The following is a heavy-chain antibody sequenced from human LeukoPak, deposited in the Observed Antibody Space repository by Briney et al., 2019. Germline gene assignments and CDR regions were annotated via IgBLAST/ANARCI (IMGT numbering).Heavy chain of an antibody. CDR3: ARAEVVPAALFDY. CDR2: INAGNGNT. J-gene: IGHJ4*02. D-gene: IGHD2-2*01. Sequence: ASVKVSCKASGYTFTSYAMHWVRQAPGQRLEWMGWINAGNGNTKYSQKFQGRVTIARDTSASTAYMELSSLRSEDTAVYYCARAEVVPAALFDYWGQGTLVIVSS. V-gene: IGHV1-3*01. CDR1: GYTFTSYA.